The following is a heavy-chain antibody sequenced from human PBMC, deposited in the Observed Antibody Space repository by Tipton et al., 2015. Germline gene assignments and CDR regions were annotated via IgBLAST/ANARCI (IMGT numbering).Heavy chain of an antibody. CDR2: IQYSGGT. J-gene: IGHJ6*02. V-gene: IGHV4-59*01. CDR1: SDSINKYY. CDR3: ARDFTPYQYYAMDV. Sequence: LRLSCTVSSDSINKYYWSWIRQPPGKELQWIGYIQYSGGTNYNPSLESRVSMSVDTSKTQFSLKMSSVTASDTAVYYCARDFTPYQYYAMDVWGQGTTVTVSS.